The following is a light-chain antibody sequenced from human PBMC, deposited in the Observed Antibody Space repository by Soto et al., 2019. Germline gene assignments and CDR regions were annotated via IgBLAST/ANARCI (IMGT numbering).Light chain of an antibody. J-gene: IGKJ2*01. Sequence: DIPMTQSPSSMSASVGDRVTITCRASQSITNYLNWYQQKPGKAPKLLMYAISTLQSGVPSRFGGSGSGTEVTLTISSLQPDDCATYHCQQSDSTPYTFGQGNK. CDR2: AIS. CDR1: QSITNY. V-gene: IGKV1-39*01. CDR3: QQSDSTPYT.